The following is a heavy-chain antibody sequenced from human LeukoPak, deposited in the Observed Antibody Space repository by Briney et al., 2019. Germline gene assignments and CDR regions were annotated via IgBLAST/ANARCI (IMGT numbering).Heavy chain of an antibody. Sequence: GASVKVSCKASGYTFTSYGISWVRQAPGQGIEWMGWISAYNGNTNYAQKLQGRVTMTTDTSTSTAYMELRSLRSDDTAVYYCARGVYGDYTQYYYYYMDIWGKGTTVTVSS. V-gene: IGHV1-18*01. D-gene: IGHD4-17*01. CDR1: GYTFTSYG. CDR2: ISAYNGNT. CDR3: ARGVYGDYTQYYYYYMDI. J-gene: IGHJ6*03.